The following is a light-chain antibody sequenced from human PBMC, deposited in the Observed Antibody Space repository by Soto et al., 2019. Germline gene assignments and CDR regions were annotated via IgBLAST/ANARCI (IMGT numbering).Light chain of an antibody. CDR1: QSISSW. V-gene: IGKV1-5*03. CDR3: QQYNTYWT. Sequence: DIQMTQSPSTLSASVGDRVTITCRASQSISSWLAWYQQKPGKAPKLLIYKASTLDSGVPSTFSGSGSGTEFTLTISSLPPDDFATYYCQQYNTYWTFGQGTKVEIK. CDR2: KAS. J-gene: IGKJ1*01.